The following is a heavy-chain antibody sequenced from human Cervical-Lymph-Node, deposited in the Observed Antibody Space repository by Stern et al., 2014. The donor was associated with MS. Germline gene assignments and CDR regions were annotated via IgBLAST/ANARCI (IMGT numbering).Heavy chain of an antibody. CDR3: ARDQEWSHGSYYYYAMDV. CDR2: ISTYNGDT. D-gene: IGHD3-3*01. CDR1: GYTFINYG. Sequence: VQLVESGAEVKKPGASVKVSCKASGYTFINYGISWVRQAPGQGLEWMGWISTYNGDTNYAQKFQGRVTMTTDTSTNIAYMELRSLRSDDTAVYYCARDQEWSHGSYYYYAMDVWGQGTTVTVAS. V-gene: IGHV1-18*01. J-gene: IGHJ6*02.